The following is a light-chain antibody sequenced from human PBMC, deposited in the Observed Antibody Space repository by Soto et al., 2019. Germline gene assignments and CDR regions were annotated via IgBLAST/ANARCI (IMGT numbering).Light chain of an antibody. CDR3: QQYNNWPPYT. CDR1: QSVSSN. V-gene: IGKV3-15*01. Sequence: EIVMTQSLATLSVSPGERATLSCRASQSVSSNLAWYQQKPGQAPRLLIYGASTRATGIPARFRGSGSGTEFTLTISSLQSEDFAVYYCQQYNNWPPYTFGQGTKLEIK. CDR2: GAS. J-gene: IGKJ2*01.